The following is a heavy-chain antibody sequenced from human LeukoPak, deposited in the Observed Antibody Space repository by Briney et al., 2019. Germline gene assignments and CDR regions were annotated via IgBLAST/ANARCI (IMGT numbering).Heavy chain of an antibody. D-gene: IGHD3-10*01. CDR2: IRGDGYDT. J-gene: IGHJ4*02. V-gene: IGHV3-74*01. CDR1: GFRFSDFW. CDR3: ASDRVLGSGSLDN. Sequence: GGSLRLSCTASGFRFSDFWMHWVRQAPGKGLVWVSRIRGDGYDTNYADPVKGRFTISRDNAQNTLYLQINSLRAEDTAVNYCASDRVLGSGSLDNWGQGTLVTVSS.